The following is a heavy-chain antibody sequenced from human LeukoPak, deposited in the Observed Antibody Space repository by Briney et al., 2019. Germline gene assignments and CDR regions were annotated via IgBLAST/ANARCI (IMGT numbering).Heavy chain of an antibody. V-gene: IGHV3-48*03. J-gene: IGHJ6*03. CDR1: GFTFSSYE. CDR3: ARGLRTYYYDSSGLYPIGYMDV. Sequence: GGSLRLSCAAPGFTFSSYEMNWVRQAPGKGLEWVSYIISSGSTIYYADSVKGRFTISRDNAKNSLYLQMNSLRAEDTAVYYCARGLRTYYYDSSGLYPIGYMDVWGKGTTVTISS. D-gene: IGHD3-22*01. CDR2: IISSGSTI.